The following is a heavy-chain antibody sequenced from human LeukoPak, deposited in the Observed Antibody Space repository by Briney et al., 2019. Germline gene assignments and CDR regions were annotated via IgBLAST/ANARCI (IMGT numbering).Heavy chain of an antibody. CDR1: GASISSYY. CDR2: TYYSGST. Sequence: SDTLSLTCTVSGASISSYYWSWIRQAPGKGLEWIGYTYYSGSTNYNPSLKSRVIISVDTSTTQFSLKLSSVTAADTAVYYCARGANWFEPWGQGALVTVSS. J-gene: IGHJ5*02. V-gene: IGHV4-59*07. CDR3: ARGANWFEP. D-gene: IGHD1-26*01.